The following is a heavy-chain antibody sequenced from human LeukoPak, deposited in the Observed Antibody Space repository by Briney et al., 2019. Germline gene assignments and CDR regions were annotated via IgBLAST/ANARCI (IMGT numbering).Heavy chain of an antibody. D-gene: IGHD3-3*01. CDR1: GGSISSGEYY. CDR2: IYYSGSSS. Sequence: SETLSLTCTVSGGSISSGEYYWSWIRQSPGKGLEWIGYIYYSGSSSYYNPSLKSRVTISVDTSKNQFSLKLSSVTAADTAVYYCARDRVTIFGVVSGFQAFDIWGQGTMVTVSS. CDR3: ARDRVTIFGVVSGFQAFDI. V-gene: IGHV4-30-4*08. J-gene: IGHJ3*02.